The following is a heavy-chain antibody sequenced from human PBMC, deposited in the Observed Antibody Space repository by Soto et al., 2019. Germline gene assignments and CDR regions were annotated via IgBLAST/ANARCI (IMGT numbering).Heavy chain of an antibody. J-gene: IGHJ4*02. Sequence: GGSLRLSCAAAGFAFTNAWMNWVRQAPGKGLEWVGRITRTTDGGTTDYAAPVKGRFTISRDDSKNTLYLQMNSLKTEDTAVYYCSTGLGTYYSRFDYWGLGTLVTVSS. D-gene: IGHD3-16*01. CDR3: STGLGTYYSRFDY. CDR2: ITRTTDGGTT. CDR1: GFAFTNAW. V-gene: IGHV3-15*07.